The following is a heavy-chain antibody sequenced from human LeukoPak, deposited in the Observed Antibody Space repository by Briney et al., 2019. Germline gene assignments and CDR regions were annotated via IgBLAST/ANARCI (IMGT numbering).Heavy chain of an antibody. CDR2: ISSSGSTI. Sequence: GGSLRLSCAASGFTFSDYYMSWIRQAPGKGLEWVSYISSSGSTIYYADSVKGRFTISRDNAKNSLYLQMNSPRAEDTAVYYCARESWSSGYYLYYYYYYMDVWGKGTTVTISS. CDR1: GFTFSDYY. V-gene: IGHV3-11*01. J-gene: IGHJ6*03. D-gene: IGHD3-22*01. CDR3: ARESWSSGYYLYYYYYYMDV.